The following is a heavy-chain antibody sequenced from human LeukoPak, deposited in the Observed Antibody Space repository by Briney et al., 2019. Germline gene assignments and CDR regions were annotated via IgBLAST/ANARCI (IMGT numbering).Heavy chain of an antibody. D-gene: IGHD6-19*01. V-gene: IGHV4-34*01. CDR1: GGSLSGYY. CDR2: INHSGST. J-gene: IGHJ3*02. Sequence: SETLSLTCAVYGGSLSGYYWSWIRQPPGKGLEWIGEINHSGSTNYNPSLKSRVTISVDTSKNQFSLKLSSVTAADTAVYYCARDRRIRPTLSSGWYFAFDIWGQGTMVTVSS. CDR3: ARDRRIRPTLSSGWYFAFDI.